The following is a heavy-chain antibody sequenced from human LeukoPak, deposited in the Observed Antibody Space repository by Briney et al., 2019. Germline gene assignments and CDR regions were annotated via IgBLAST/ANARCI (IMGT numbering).Heavy chain of an antibody. Sequence: ASVKVSCKASGGTFSSHAISWVRQAPGQGLEWMGGIIPIFGTANYAQKFQGRVTITTDESTSTAYMELSSLRSEDTAVYYCASPAHYYDSSGCFSYWGQGTLVTVSS. J-gene: IGHJ4*02. D-gene: IGHD3-22*01. CDR2: IIPIFGTA. CDR1: GGTFSSHA. CDR3: ASPAHYYDSSGCFSY. V-gene: IGHV1-69*05.